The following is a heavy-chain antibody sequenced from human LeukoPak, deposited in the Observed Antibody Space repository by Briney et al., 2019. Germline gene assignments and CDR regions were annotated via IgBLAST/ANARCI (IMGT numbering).Heavy chain of an antibody. J-gene: IGHJ5*02. CDR2: IDPSDSYT. CDR1: GYSFTRCW. Sequence: GGSLRISCKGSGYSFTRCWISWVRQMPGKGQEWMGRIDPSDSYTNYSPSFQGHVTISAHKSISTAYLQWSSLKASDTAMYHCARVNGDDIGHWGQGTLVTVSS. V-gene: IGHV5-10-1*01. D-gene: IGHD4-17*01. CDR3: ARVNGDDIGH.